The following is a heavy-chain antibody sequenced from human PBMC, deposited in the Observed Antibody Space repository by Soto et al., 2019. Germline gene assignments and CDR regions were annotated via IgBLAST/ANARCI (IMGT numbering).Heavy chain of an antibody. Sequence: EVQLVESGGGLVQPGGSLRLSCAASGFTFSSYSMNWFRQAPGRGLEWVSYISSSSSTIYYADSVKGRFTISRDNAKNSLYLQMNSLRAQNTAVYYCARGAYYYDSSGLSYWGQGTLVTVSS. CDR1: GFTFSSYS. J-gene: IGHJ4*02. D-gene: IGHD3-22*01. CDR2: ISSSSSTI. V-gene: IGHV3-48*01. CDR3: ARGAYYYDSSGLSY.